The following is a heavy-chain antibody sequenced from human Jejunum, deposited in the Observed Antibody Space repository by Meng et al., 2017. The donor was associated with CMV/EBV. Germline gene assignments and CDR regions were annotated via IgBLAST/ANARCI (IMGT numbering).Heavy chain of an antibody. CDR1: GFTFTGHY. V-gene: IGHV1-2*02. J-gene: IGHJ4*02. CDR2: INPNSGRP. CDR3: ARDQGSSSPDY. D-gene: IGHD6-6*01. Sequence: KTSGFTFTGHYIHWVRQAPGQGLEWMGWINPNSGRPHFAQRFQGRVSLTRDTSTSTAYMELIGLTSDDTAVYYCARDQGSSSPDYWGQGTLVTVSS.